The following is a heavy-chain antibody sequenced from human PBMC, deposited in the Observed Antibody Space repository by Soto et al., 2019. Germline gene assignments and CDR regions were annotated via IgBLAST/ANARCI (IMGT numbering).Heavy chain of an antibody. J-gene: IGHJ4*02. Sequence: EVQLLESGGGLVQPGGSLRLSCAASGFTFSSYAMSWVRQAPGKGLEWVSAISGSGGSTNYADSVKGRFTISRDNSKNTLYLQMTSLRAEDTAVYYCAMGGAYYDFWSVYYNFDYWGQGTLVTVSS. V-gene: IGHV3-23*01. CDR3: AMGGAYYDFWSVYYNFDY. CDR1: GFTFSSYA. CDR2: ISGSGGST. D-gene: IGHD3-3*01.